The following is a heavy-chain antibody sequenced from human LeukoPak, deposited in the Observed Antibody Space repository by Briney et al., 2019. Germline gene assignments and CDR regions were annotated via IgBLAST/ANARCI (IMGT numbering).Heavy chain of an antibody. V-gene: IGHV3-30*02. CDR1: GFTFSSYG. Sequence: SGGSLRLSCAASGFTFSSYGMHWVRQAPGKGLERVAFIRYDGSNKYYADSVKGRFTISGDNSKNTLYLQMNSLRAEDTAVYYCAKDRRGYSYGYSFFDYWGQGTLVTVSS. J-gene: IGHJ4*02. CDR3: AKDRRGYSYGYSFFDY. CDR2: IRYDGSNK. D-gene: IGHD5-18*01.